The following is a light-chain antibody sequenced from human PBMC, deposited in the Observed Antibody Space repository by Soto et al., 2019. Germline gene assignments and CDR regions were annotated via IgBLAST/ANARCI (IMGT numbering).Light chain of an antibody. J-gene: IGLJ1*01. V-gene: IGLV1-40*01. CDR2: ANS. Sequence: QSVLTHPPSVSWAPGDRVTISCTGSSSNIGSGYDVHWYQHLPGTVPKLLLFANSNRPSGVPDRFSGSKSGTSASLAITGLQAEDEADYYCQSFDSSLSGYVFGTGTKVTVL. CDR1: SSNIGSGYD. CDR3: QSFDSSLSGYV.